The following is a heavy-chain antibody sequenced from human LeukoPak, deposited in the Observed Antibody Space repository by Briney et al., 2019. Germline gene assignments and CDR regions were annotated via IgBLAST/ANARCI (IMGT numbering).Heavy chain of an antibody. Sequence: WASVKVSCKASGYTFTGYYMHWVRQAPGQGLEWMGIINPSGGSTSYAQKFQGRVTMTRDMSTSTVYMELSSLRSEDTAVYYCARGARGGDDAFDIWGQGTMVTVSS. CDR1: GYTFTGYY. J-gene: IGHJ3*02. V-gene: IGHV1-46*01. CDR3: ARGARGGDDAFDI. D-gene: IGHD2-21*02. CDR2: INPSGGST.